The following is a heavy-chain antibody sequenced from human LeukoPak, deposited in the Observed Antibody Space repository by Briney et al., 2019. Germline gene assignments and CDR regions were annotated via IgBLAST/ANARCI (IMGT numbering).Heavy chain of an antibody. V-gene: IGHV3-23*01. Sequence: GGSLRLSCAASGFTFSSYAMSWVRQAPGKGLEWVSAISGSGGSTYYAGSVKGRFTISRDNSKNTLYLQMNSLRAEDTAVYYCAKDHGEPWGAFDIWGQGTMVTVSS. CDR1: GFTFSSYA. CDR2: ISGSGGST. CDR3: AKDHGEPWGAFDI. D-gene: IGHD7-27*01. J-gene: IGHJ3*02.